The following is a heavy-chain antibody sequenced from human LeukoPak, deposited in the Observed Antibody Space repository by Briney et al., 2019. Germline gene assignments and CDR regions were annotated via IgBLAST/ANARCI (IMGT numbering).Heavy chain of an antibody. CDR3: ARGRYPHTSSWYGDAFDI. D-gene: IGHD6-13*01. CDR2: ISGYNDNT. J-gene: IGHJ3*02. V-gene: IGHV1-18*01. CDR1: GYTFTSYG. Sequence: GASVKVSCKASGYTFTSYGISWARQAPGQGLEWMGWISGYNDNTNYAQNLQGRVTMTTDTSTSTAYMELRSLRSDDTAVYYCARGRYPHTSSWYGDAFDIWGQGTMVTVSS.